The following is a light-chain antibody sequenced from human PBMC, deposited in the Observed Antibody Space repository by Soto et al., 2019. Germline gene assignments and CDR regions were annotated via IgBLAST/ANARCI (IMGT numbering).Light chain of an antibody. CDR2: GAS. J-gene: IGKJ1*01. CDR1: QSVSSN. Sequence: EIVMTQSPATLSVSLGERATLSCRASQSVSSNLAWYQQKPGQAPRLLIYGASTWATGIPARFSGSGSGTEFTLTISSLQSEDFAIYYCQQYNNWPRTFGQGTKVEIK. CDR3: QQYNNWPRT. V-gene: IGKV3-15*01.